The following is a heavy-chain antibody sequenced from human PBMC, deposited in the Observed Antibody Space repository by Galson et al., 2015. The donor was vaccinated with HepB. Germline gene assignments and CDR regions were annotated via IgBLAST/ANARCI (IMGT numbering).Heavy chain of an antibody. Sequence: SVKVSCKASGGTFSSYAISWVRQAPGQGLEWMGGIIPIFGTANYAQKFQGRVTITADKSTSTAYMELSSLRSEDTAMYYCARVFPDYSSSWYFWYFDLWGRGTLVTVSS. CDR3: ARVFPDYSSSWYFWYFDL. J-gene: IGHJ2*01. CDR1: GGTFSSYA. V-gene: IGHV1-69*06. CDR2: IIPIFGTA. D-gene: IGHD6-13*01.